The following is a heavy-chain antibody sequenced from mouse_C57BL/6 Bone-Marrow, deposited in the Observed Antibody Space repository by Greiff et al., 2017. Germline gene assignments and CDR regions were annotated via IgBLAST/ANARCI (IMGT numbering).Heavy chain of an antibody. J-gene: IGHJ3*01. V-gene: IGHV1-69*01. D-gene: IGHD2-2*01. CDR2: IAPSDSST. Sequence: QVQLQQPGAELVMPGASVKLSCKASGYTFTSYWMHWVKQRPGQGLEWIGEIAPSDSSTNYNQKFKGKSTLTVDKSSSTAYMQLSSLTSEASAVYYCARGWLPFAYWGQGTLVTVSA. CDR1: GYTFTSYW. CDR3: ARGWLPFAY.